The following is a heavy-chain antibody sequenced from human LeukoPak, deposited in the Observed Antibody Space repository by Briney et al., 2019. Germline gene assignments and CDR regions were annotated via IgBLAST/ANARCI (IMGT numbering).Heavy chain of an antibody. D-gene: IGHD3-3*01. CDR2: INHSGST. CDR1: GGSFSGYY. CDR3: ARHVSTYTNFGVDVIDY. J-gene: IGHJ4*02. Sequence: SETLSLTCAVYGGSFSGYYWSWIRQPPGKGLEWIGEINHSGSTNYNPSLKSRVTISVDTSKNQFSLKLSSVTAADTAVYYCARHVSTYTNFGVDVIDYWGQGTLVTVSS. V-gene: IGHV4-34*01.